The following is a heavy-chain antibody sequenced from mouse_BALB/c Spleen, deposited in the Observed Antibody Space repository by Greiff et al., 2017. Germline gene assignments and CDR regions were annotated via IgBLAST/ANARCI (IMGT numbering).Heavy chain of an antibody. CDR1: GYTFTSYW. V-gene: IGHV1S81*02. CDR2: INPSNGRT. J-gene: IGHJ2*01. D-gene: IGHD1-2*01. Sequence: QVQLQQPGAELVKPGASVKLSCKASGYTFTSYWMHWVKQRPGQGLEWIGEINPSNGRTNYNEKFKSKATLTVDKSSSTAYMQHSSLTSEDSAVYYCARSTTAYFDYWGQGTTLTVSS. CDR3: ARSTTAYFDY.